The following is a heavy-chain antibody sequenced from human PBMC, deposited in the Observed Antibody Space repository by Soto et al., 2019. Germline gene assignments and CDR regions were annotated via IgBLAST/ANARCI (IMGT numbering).Heavy chain of an antibody. D-gene: IGHD1-26*01. Sequence: SVKGSFKAFGGTFSSYAISWLRQAAGQGLEWMGGIIPIFGTANYAQKFQGRVTITADESTSTAYMELSSLRSEDTAVYYCARDRPGGVGAIRDAFDIWGQGTMVTVSS. CDR2: IIPIFGTA. CDR3: ARDRPGGVGAIRDAFDI. CDR1: GGTFSSYA. J-gene: IGHJ3*02. V-gene: IGHV1-69*13.